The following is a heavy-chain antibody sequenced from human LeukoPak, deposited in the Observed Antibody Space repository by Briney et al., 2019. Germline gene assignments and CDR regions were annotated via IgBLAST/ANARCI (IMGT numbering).Heavy chain of an antibody. J-gene: IGHJ3*02. CDR1: GFTFTTSA. CDR2: IVVGSGNT. CDR3: ARDWAPIVGDNHDAFPI. Sequence: SVKVSCKASGFTFTTSAMQWVRQARGQRLEWIGWIVVGSGNTNYAQKFQERVTITRDMSTSTAYMELSSLRSEDTAVYYCARDWAPIVGDNHDAFPIWGQGTMVTVSS. V-gene: IGHV1-58*02. D-gene: IGHD1-26*01.